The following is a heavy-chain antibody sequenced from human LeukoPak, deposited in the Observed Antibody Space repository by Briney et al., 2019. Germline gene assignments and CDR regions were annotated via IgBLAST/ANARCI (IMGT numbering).Heavy chain of an antibody. CDR1: GYTFTGYY. CDR3: ARGYYYDSSGYYQLDY. J-gene: IGHJ4*02. V-gene: IGHV1-2*04. Sequence: GSVKVSCKSSGYTFTGYYMHWVRQAPGQGLEWMGWINLNNDDTNYAQKFQGWVTMTRDTSISTAYMELSRLRSDDTAVYYCARGYYYDSSGYYQLDYWGQGTLVTVSS. D-gene: IGHD3-22*01. CDR2: INLNNDDT.